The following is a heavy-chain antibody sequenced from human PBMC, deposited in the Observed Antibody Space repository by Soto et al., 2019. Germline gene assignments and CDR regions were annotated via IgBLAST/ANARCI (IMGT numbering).Heavy chain of an antibody. CDR1: GYSFAGYW. CDR3: ARQIYDSDTGPNFQYYFDS. J-gene: IGHJ4*02. D-gene: IGHD3-22*01. V-gene: IGHV5-10-1*01. Sequence: GESLKISCKGSGYSFAGYWITWVRQKPGKGLEWMGRIDPSDSQTYYSPSFRGHVTISVTKSITTVFLQWSSLRASDTAMYYCARQIYDSDTGPNFQYYFDSWGQGTPITVSS. CDR2: IDPSDSQT.